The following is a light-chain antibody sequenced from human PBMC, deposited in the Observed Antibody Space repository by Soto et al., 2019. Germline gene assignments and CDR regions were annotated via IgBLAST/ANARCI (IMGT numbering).Light chain of an antibody. CDR1: SSNIGAGYD. CDR2: GNS. CDR3: CSYAGSYNV. V-gene: IGLV1-40*01. Sequence: QSVLTQPPSVSGAPGQRVTISCTGSSSNIGAGYDVHWYQQLPGTAPKLLIYGNSNRPSGVPDRFSGSKSGTSASLAITGLQAEDEADYYCCSYAGSYNVFGTGTKLTVL. J-gene: IGLJ1*01.